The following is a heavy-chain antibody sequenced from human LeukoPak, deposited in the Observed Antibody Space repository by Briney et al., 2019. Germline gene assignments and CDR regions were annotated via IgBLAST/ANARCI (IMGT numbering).Heavy chain of an antibody. J-gene: IGHJ5*02. CDR3: ARDQRFLEGFP. CDR1: GFTFSTYS. CDR2: ISSSGSTI. D-gene: IGHD3-3*01. Sequence: GGSLRLSCAASGFTFSTYSMSWVRQAPGKGLEWVSYISSSGSTIYYADSVKGRFTISRDNAKNSLYLQMNSLRAEDTAVYYCARDQRFLEGFPWGQGTLVTVSS. V-gene: IGHV3-48*04.